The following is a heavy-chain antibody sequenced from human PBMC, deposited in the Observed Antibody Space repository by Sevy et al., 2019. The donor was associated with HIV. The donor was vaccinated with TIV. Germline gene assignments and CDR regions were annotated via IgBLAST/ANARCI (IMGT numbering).Heavy chain of an antibody. CDR2: VYYNGRT. CDR3: ARRGEGYNQYNFDY. J-gene: IGHJ4*02. V-gene: IGHV4-39*01. CDR1: GGSISSSRYL. D-gene: IGHD3-10*01. Sequence: SETLSLTCTVSGGSISSSRYLWGWIRQPPGKGLEWIGVVYYNGRTHYNPPLNSRLTISMDTSKNPFYLKLSSMTAADTALYYCARRGEGYNQYNFDYWGQGTQVTVSS.